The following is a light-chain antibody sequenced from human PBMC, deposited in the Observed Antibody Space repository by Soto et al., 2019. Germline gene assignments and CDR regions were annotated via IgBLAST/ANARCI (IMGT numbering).Light chain of an antibody. CDR2: GIS. Sequence: PGERATLFCRASQSFTTSQLAWYQQHPGQPPRLLIYGISTRATGIPARFSGSGSGTEFSLTISSLQSEDFAVYYCQQYSKWPITFGQGTRLEIK. CDR1: QSFTTS. CDR3: QQYSKWPIT. V-gene: IGKV3-15*01. J-gene: IGKJ5*01.